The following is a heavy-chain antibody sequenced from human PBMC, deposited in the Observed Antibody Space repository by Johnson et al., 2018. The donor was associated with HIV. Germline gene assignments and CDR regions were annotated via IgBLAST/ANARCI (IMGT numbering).Heavy chain of an antibody. CDR2: IRYDGSHK. CDR3: AKDLRGYSYGLGAFDI. Sequence: QVQLVESGGGVVQPGRSLRLSCAASGFTFSNYGMHWVRQAPGKGLEWVAFIRYDGSHKYYVDSVKGRFTISRDNSKNTLYLQMNSLRAEDTAVYYCAKDLRGYSYGLGAFDIWGQVTMVTVSS. D-gene: IGHD5-18*01. CDR1: GFTFSNYG. J-gene: IGHJ3*02. V-gene: IGHV3-30*02.